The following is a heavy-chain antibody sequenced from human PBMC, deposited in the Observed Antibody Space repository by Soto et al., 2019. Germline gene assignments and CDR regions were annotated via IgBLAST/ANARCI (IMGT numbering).Heavy chain of an antibody. Sequence: PSETLSLTCAVYGGSFSGYYWSWIHQPPGKGLEWIGEINHSGSTNYNPSLKSRVTISVDTSKNQFSLKLSSVTAADTAVYYCARGGFLTVNWFAPWGQGTLVTVSS. D-gene: IGHD2-21*01. J-gene: IGHJ5*02. CDR2: INHSGST. CDR1: GGSFSGYY. CDR3: ARGGFLTVNWFAP. V-gene: IGHV4-34*01.